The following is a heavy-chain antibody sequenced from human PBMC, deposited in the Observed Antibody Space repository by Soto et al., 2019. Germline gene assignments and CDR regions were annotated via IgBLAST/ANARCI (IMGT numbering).Heavy chain of an antibody. V-gene: IGHV3-33*01. J-gene: IGHJ4*02. CDR3: ARDDYIWGSYRYPDY. Sequence: GGSLRLSCAASGFTFSSYGMHWVRQAPGKGLEWVAVIWYDGSNKYYADSVKGRFTISRDNSKNTLYLQMNSLRAEDTAVYYCARDDYIWGSYRYPDYWGQGTLVTVSS. CDR1: GFTFSSYG. D-gene: IGHD3-16*02. CDR2: IWYDGSNK.